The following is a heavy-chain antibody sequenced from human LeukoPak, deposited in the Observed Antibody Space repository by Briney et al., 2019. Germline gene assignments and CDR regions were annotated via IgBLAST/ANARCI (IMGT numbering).Heavy chain of an antibody. CDR2: INPNSGGT. D-gene: IGHD3-10*01. V-gene: IGHV1-2*02. J-gene: IGHJ6*04. CDR1: GYTFTSYG. Sequence: GASVKVSCKASGYTFTSYGISWVRQAPGQGLEWMGWINPNSGGTNYAQKFQGRVTMTRDTSISTAYMELSRLRSDDTAVYYCARGRGSIGDVWGKGTTVTVSS. CDR3: ARGRGSIGDV.